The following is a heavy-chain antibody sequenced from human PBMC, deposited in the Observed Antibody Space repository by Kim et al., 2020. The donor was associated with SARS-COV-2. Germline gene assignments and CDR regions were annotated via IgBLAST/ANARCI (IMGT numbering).Heavy chain of an antibody. J-gene: IGHJ4*02. D-gene: IGHD4-17*01. Sequence: GGSLRLSCAASGFTFSGYYMSWIRQAPGKGLEWVSFISSSSSCTNYADSVKGRFTISRDNAKNSLYLQMNSLRAEDTAVYYCAREDGDYAPRTDYSGQGTLVTVSS. CDR2: ISSSSSCT. V-gene: IGHV3-11*05. CDR3: AREDGDYAPRTDY. CDR1: GFTFSGYY.